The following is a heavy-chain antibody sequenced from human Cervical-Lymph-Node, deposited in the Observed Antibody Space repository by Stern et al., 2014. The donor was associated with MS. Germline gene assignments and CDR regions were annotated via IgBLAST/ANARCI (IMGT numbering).Heavy chain of an antibody. CDR3: ARGYGGDYWYFDL. CDR1: GFTFSSYT. CDR2: ISSSSRNI. D-gene: IGHD4-23*01. J-gene: IGHJ2*01. Sequence: EVQLVESGGGLVKPGGSLRLSCAASGFTFSSYTMNWVRQAPGKGLEWVSSISSSSRNIYYADSVKGQITISRDNAKNSLFLQMNSLRAEDTAVYYCARGYGGDYWYFDLWGRGTLVTVSS. V-gene: IGHV3-21*01.